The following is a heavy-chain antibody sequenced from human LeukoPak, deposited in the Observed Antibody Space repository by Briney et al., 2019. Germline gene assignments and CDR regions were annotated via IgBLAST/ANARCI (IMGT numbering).Heavy chain of an antibody. CDR1: GGSVSSDFYH. CDR2: IYSSGST. CDR3: ARAGPEGYYHNSMDV. V-gene: IGHV4-61*01. J-gene: IGHJ6*02. Sequence: KPSETLSLTCTVSGGSVSSDFYHWNWIRQPPGKGLEWIGYIYSSGSTNYNPSLKSRLTISLDTSPNRFSLWLVSVTAADTAVYYCARAGPEGYYHNSMDVWGRGTKVTVPS.